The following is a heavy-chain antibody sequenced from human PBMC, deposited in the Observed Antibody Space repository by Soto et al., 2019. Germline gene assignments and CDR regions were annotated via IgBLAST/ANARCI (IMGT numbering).Heavy chain of an antibody. D-gene: IGHD6-6*01. J-gene: IGHJ4*01. Sequence: QMQLVQSGAEARKPGASVKVSCKTSGYTFTGYYLNWVRQAPGRGLEGVGWINPKTGDTNNAQKCQGRVTMTTDTSISTGYMELSGLKSDDSAGYYCVTGDHHVRWGHGTRVTVAS. V-gene: IGHV1-2*02. CDR1: GYTFTGYY. CDR2: INPKTGDT. CDR3: VTGDHHVR.